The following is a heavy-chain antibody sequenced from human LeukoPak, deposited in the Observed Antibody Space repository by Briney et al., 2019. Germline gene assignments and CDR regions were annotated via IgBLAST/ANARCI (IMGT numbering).Heavy chain of an antibody. D-gene: IGHD3/OR15-3a*01. V-gene: IGHV3-23*01. CDR1: GFTFSSYA. CDR2: ISGSGGST. J-gene: IGHJ4*02. CDR3: AKEGHEAGIWDWGLFDY. Sequence: VGSLRLSCAASGFTFSSYATGWVRQAPGEGLEWVSAISGSGGSTYYADSVKVRFTISRASSKNTLYLQMNILRAEATAVNYGAKEGHEAGIWDWGLFDYWGQGTMVTVSS.